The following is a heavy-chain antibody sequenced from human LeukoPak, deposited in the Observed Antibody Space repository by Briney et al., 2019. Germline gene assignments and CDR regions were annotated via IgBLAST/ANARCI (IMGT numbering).Heavy chain of an antibody. V-gene: IGHV3-11*04. CDR1: GFTFSDYY. Sequence: PGGSLRLSCAASGFTFSDYYMSWIRQAPGKGLEWVSYISSSGSTIYYADSVKGRFTISRDNAKNSLYLQMNSLGAEDTAVYYCARGNYYDSSGYYPPFDYWGQGTLVTVSS. CDR3: ARGNYYDSSGYYPPFDY. D-gene: IGHD3-22*01. J-gene: IGHJ4*02. CDR2: ISSSGSTI.